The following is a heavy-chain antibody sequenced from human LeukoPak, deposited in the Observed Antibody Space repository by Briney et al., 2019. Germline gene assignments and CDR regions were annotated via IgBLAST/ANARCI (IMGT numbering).Heavy chain of an antibody. Sequence: GASVKVSCKASGYTFTDYYMHWVRQAPGQGPEWMGWINPHSGGTDHAQKFQGRVTMTRDTSISTAYMELSRLRSDDTAVYYCARDMDSGPDFFDCWGLGTLVTVSS. CDR2: INPHSGGT. CDR3: ARDMDSGPDFFDC. D-gene: IGHD1-26*01. V-gene: IGHV1-2*02. J-gene: IGHJ4*02. CDR1: GYTFTDYY.